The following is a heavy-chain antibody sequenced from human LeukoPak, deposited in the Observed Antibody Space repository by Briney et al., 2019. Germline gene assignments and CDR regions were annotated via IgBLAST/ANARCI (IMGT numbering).Heavy chain of an antibody. D-gene: IGHD3-10*01. Sequence: ASVKVPCKASGYSFSNYGISWVRQAPGQGLEWMGRIGRISAHNGDVNYAPKFQGRVTMTTDTSTTTAYMELRSLRFDDTAVYYCARYNTLLRGVTTSDYWGQGTLVTVSS. CDR2: IGRISAHNGDV. J-gene: IGHJ4*02. CDR3: ARYNTLLRGVTTSDY. CDR1: GYSFSNYG. V-gene: IGHV1-18*01.